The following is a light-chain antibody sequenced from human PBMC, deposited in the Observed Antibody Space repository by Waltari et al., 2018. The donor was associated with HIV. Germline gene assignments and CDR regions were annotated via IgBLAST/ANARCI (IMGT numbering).Light chain of an antibody. CDR3: RSYSRTHTWV. V-gene: IGLV2-14*03. CDR2: DVN. J-gene: IGLJ3*02. Sequence: SALTQPASVSGSPGQSITLSCTGNSWPIGTFNYSSWYQQHPGKAPKLIIFDVNQRRSLMSDRFSGSKSANMASLTISGLQAADEADYYCRSYSRTHTWVFGGGTRLTVL. CDR1: SWPIGTFNY.